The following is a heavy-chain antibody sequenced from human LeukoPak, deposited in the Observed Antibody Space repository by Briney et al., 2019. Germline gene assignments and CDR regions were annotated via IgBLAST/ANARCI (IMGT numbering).Heavy chain of an antibody. Sequence: SETLSLTCAVYGGSFSGYYWSWIRQPPGKGLEWIGYIYYSGSTNYNPSLKSRVTISVDTSKNQFSLKLSSVTAADAAVYYCASQGITMVRGVDTWGQGTLVTVSS. CDR1: GGSFSGYY. V-gene: IGHV4-59*01. J-gene: IGHJ5*02. CDR2: IYYSGST. D-gene: IGHD3-10*01. CDR3: ASQGITMVRGVDT.